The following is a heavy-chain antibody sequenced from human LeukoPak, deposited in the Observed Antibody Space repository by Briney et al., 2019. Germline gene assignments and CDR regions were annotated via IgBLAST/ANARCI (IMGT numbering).Heavy chain of an antibody. Sequence: EPSETLSLTCTVSGGSISSYYWSWIRQPPGKGLEWIGYIYYSGSTNYNPSLKSRVTISVDTSKNQFSLKQSSVTAADTAVYYCARSPYYDFWSGYSYYYYGMDVWGQGTTVTVSS. D-gene: IGHD3-3*01. CDR1: GGSISSYY. CDR2: IYYSGST. J-gene: IGHJ6*02. CDR3: ARSPYYDFWSGYSYYYYGMDV. V-gene: IGHV4-59*01.